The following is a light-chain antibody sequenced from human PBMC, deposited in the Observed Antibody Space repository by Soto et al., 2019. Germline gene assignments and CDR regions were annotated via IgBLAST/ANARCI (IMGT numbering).Light chain of an antibody. J-gene: IGLJ2*01. CDR1: SSNIGSNT. Sequence: QSVLTQPPSASGTPGQRVAISCSGSSSNIGSNTVSWYQQVPGTAPKLLIYRNNQRTSGVPDRFSGSKSGTSASLAISGLQSEDEADYYCAAWDDSRNVVFGGGTKLTV. CDR3: AAWDDSRNVV. CDR2: RNN. V-gene: IGLV1-44*01.